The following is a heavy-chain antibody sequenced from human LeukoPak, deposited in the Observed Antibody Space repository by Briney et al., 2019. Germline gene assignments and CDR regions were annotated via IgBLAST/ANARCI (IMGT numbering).Heavy chain of an antibody. J-gene: IGHJ4*02. Sequence: GASVKVSCRASGYTFRSYGISWVRQAPGQGLEWMGRISPYSGSTNYPQKFQGRVTVTTDTSTSTAHMELRSLRSDDTAVYFCARALREYSSSWFSDFWGQGTLVTVSS. CDR1: GYTFRSYG. CDR2: ISPYSGST. D-gene: IGHD6-13*01. V-gene: IGHV1-18*01. CDR3: ARALREYSSSWFSDF.